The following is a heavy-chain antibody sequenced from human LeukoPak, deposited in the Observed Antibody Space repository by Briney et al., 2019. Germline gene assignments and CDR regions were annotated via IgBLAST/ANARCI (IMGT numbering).Heavy chain of an antibody. CDR2: MYFSGNI. CDR1: GVSTSSSNSY. V-gene: IGHV4-39*07. J-gene: IGHJ4*02. D-gene: IGHD3-22*01. Sequence: SETLSLTCTVSGVSTSSSNSYWGWIREPPGKGLEWIASMYFSGNIYYNSSLKSRITMSLDTSENLFSLKLTSVTAADTAVYYCTRASGYGLIDYCGQGILVTVSS. CDR3: TRASGYGLIDY.